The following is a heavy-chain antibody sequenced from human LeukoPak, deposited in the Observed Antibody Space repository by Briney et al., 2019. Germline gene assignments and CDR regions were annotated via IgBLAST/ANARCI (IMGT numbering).Heavy chain of an antibody. CDR2: IWSDGSNK. D-gene: IGHD4-17*01. V-gene: IGHV3-33*08. CDR3: VRVGLDYGDYVDY. CDR1: GFTFSSFG. J-gene: IGHJ4*02. Sequence: GGSLRLSCAASGFTFSSFGMHWVRQAPGKGLEWVAVIWSDGSNKYYADSVKGRFTISRNNAENSLYLQMNSLRAEDTAVYFCVRVGLDYGDYVDYWGQGSLVTVSS.